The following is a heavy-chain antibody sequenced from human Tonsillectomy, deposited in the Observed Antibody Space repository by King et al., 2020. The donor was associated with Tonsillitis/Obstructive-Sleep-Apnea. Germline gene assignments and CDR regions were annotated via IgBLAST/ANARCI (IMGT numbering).Heavy chain of an antibody. CDR1: GGSISSSSYY. CDR2: IYYSGST. CDR3: ARHDVVPAAPFDY. J-gene: IGHJ4*02. V-gene: IGHV4-39*01. D-gene: IGHD2-2*01. Sequence: LQLQESGPGLVKPSETLSLTCTVSGGSISSSSYYWGWIRQPPGKGLEWIGSIYYSGSTYYNPSLKSRVTISVDTSKNQFSLKLSSVTAADTAVYYCARHDVVPAAPFDYWGQGTLVTVSS.